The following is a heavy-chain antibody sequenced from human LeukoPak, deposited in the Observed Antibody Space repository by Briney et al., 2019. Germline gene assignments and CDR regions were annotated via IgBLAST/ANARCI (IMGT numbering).Heavy chain of an antibody. CDR2: ISSSGSTI. V-gene: IGHV3-11*01. CDR1: GFTFSDYY. J-gene: IGHJ6*02. Sequence: PGGSLRLSCAASGFTFSDYYMSWIRQAPGKGLKWVSYISSSGSTIYYADSVKGRFTISRDNAKNSLYLQMNSLRAEDTAVYYCARRLVVVGYYYYGMDVWGQGTTVTVSS. CDR3: ARRLVVVGYYYYGMDV. D-gene: IGHD2-15*01.